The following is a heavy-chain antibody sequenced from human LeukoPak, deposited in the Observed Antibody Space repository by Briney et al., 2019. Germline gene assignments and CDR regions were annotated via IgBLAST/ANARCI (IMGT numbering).Heavy chain of an antibody. CDR1: GDSVSSNSAA. V-gene: IGHV6-1*01. Sequence: SQTLSLTCAISGDSVSSNSAAWNWIRQSPSRGLEWLGRTYYRSKWYNDYAVSVKSRITINPDTSKNQFSLQLNSVTPEDTAVYYCARDSGPFEQYYISGSDYNPRLTSGGFDHWGQGTLVTVSS. CDR2: TYYRSKWYN. D-gene: IGHD3-10*01. CDR3: ARDSGPFEQYYISGSDYNPRLTSGGFDH. J-gene: IGHJ4*02.